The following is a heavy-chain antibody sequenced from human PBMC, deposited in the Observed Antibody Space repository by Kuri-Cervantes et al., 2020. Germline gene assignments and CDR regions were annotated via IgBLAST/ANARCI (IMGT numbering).Heavy chain of an antibody. Sequence: GESLKISCAASGFTFSNAWMSWVRQAPGKGLEWVGRIKSKTDGGTTDYAAPVKGRFTISRDNSKNTLYLQMNSLRAEDTAVYYCAKDNWGSMSAFDIWGQGTMVTVSS. J-gene: IGHJ3*02. CDR3: AKDNWGSMSAFDI. V-gene: IGHV3-15*01. CDR1: GFTFSNAW. CDR2: IKSKTDGGTT. D-gene: IGHD7-27*01.